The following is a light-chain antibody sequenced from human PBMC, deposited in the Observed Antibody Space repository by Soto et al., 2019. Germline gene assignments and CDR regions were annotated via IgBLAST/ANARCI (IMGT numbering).Light chain of an antibody. V-gene: IGLV1-51*01. Sequence: QSVLTQPPSVSAAPGQKVTISCSGSGSNIGSNPNHVSWYQHLPGTAPKLLIYDNNKRPSGIPDRFSASKSGTSATLGITGLQTGDEANYYCGTWDASLYACVFGGGTKLTVL. CDR1: GSNIGSNPNH. J-gene: IGLJ3*02. CDR3: GTWDASLYACV. CDR2: DNN.